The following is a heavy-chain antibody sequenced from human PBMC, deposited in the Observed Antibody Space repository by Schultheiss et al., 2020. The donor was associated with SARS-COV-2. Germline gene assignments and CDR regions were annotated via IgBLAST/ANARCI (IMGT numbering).Heavy chain of an antibody. D-gene: IGHD1-26*01. V-gene: IGHV5-51*01. CDR1: GYSFTSYW. J-gene: IGHJ3*02. CDR2: IYPGDSDT. Sequence: GGSLRLSCKGSGYSFTSYWIGWVRQMPGKGLEWMGIIYPGDSDTRYSPSFQGQVTISADKSISTAYLQWSSLKASDTAVYHCASRSGVGAIDAFDIWGQGTMVTVSS. CDR3: ASRSGVGAIDAFDI.